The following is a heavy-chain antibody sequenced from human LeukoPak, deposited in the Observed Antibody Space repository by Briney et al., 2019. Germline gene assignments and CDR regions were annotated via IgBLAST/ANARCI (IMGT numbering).Heavy chain of an antibody. D-gene: IGHD6-13*01. CDR2: IIPIFGTA. CDR3: ARMYSSSWYVNYVDY. V-gene: IGHV1-69*01. Sequence: SVKVSCKASGGTFSSYAISWVRQAPGQGLEWMGGIIPIFGTANYAQKFQGRVTITADESTSTAYMELSSLRSEDTAVYYCARMYSSSWYVNYVDYWGQGTLVTVSS. J-gene: IGHJ4*02. CDR1: GGTFSSYA.